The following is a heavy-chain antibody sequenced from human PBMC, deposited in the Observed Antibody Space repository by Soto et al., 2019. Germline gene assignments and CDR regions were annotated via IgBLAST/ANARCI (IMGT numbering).Heavy chain of an antibody. CDR2: ISSDGSKI. V-gene: IGHV3-30*03. Sequence: QVQLVESGGGVVQPGRSLRLSCAASGFIFNSYGMHWVRQAPGKGLEWVAAISSDGSKIYYADSVKGRFTISRDNSKNTVYLHLESLRAEDTAVYYCARVQWNLAHCHDLEYWGQGTLVTVSS. J-gene: IGHJ4*02. D-gene: IGHD6-19*01. CDR3: ARVQWNLAHCHDLEY. CDR1: GFIFNSYG.